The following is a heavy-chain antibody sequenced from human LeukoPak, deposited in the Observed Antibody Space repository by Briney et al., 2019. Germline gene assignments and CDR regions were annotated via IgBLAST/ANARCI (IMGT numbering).Heavy chain of an antibody. CDR3: ARDYSSGWYSDY. CDR1: GGSISSYY. D-gene: IGHD6-19*01. J-gene: IGHJ4*02. V-gene: IGHV4-4*07. CDR2: IYTSGST. Sequence: SETLSLTCTVSGGSISSYYWSWLRQPPGKGLEWIGRIYTSGSTNYNPSLKSRVTMSVDTSKNQFSLKLSSVTAADTAVYYCARDYSSGWYSDYWGQGTLVTVSS.